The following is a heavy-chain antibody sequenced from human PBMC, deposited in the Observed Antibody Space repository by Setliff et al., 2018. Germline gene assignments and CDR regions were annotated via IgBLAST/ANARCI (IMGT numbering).Heavy chain of an antibody. CDR1: GYGFTSHY. CDR2: VNPSGGKT. CDR3: ARAPWGDDYDSLYTWFDP. V-gene: IGHV1-46*01. J-gene: IGHJ5*02. D-gene: IGHD3-22*01. Sequence: ASVNVSCKTSGYGFTSHYFHWLRQAPGQGLEWMGIVNPSGGKTTLSQKFQGRVSMTADASTATVYMELHSLTSEDTAIYYCARAPWGDDYDSLYTWFDPWGQGSLVTVS.